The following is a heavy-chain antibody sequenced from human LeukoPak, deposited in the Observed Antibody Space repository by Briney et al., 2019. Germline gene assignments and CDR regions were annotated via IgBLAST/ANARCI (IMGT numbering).Heavy chain of an antibody. Sequence: SETLSLTCTVSGGSISSYYWSWIRQPPGKGLEWIGYIYYSGSTNYNPSLTGPVTISVDTSKNQFSLKLSSVTAADTAVYYCASQSIAARPIVYWGQGTLVTVSS. V-gene: IGHV4-59*01. CDR3: ASQSIAARPIVY. D-gene: IGHD6-6*01. CDR2: IYYSGST. CDR1: GGSISSYY. J-gene: IGHJ4*02.